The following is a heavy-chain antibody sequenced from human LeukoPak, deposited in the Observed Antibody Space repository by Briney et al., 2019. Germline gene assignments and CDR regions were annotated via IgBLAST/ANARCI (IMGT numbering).Heavy chain of an antibody. Sequence: GASVKVSCKASGYTFTSFGISWVRQAPGQGPEWMGWISAYNGNTNYVQKFQGRVTMTTDTSTNTAYMELRSLTSDGTAVYYCARDLGLDTTMIFFDYWGQGTVVTVSS. CDR3: ARDLGLDTTMIFFDY. J-gene: IGHJ4*02. V-gene: IGHV1-18*01. CDR2: ISAYNGNT. CDR1: GYTFTSFG. D-gene: IGHD5-18*01.